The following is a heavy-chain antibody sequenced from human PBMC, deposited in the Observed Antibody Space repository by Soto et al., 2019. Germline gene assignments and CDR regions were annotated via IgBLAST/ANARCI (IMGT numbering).Heavy chain of an antibody. D-gene: IGHD3-22*01. CDR3: AKDRTTMIVRGPFDY. V-gene: IGHV3-30*02. CDR2: IWYDGSNK. Sequence: GGSLRLSCAASGFTLSSYGMHWVRQAPGKGLEWVAVIWYDGSNKYYADSVKGRFTISRNNSKNTLYLQMNSLRAEDTAVYYCAKDRTTMIVRGPFDYWGQGTLVTVSS. CDR1: GFTLSSYG. J-gene: IGHJ4*02.